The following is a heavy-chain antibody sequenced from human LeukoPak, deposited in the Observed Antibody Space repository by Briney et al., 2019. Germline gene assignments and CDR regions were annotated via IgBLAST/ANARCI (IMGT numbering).Heavy chain of an antibody. CDR3: AKTGERDY. V-gene: IGHV3-7*01. CDR1: GFTFNKSW. CDR2: IKEDGTQK. J-gene: IGHJ4*02. D-gene: IGHD7-27*01. Sequence: GGSVRLSCAASGFTFNKSWMSWVRQAPGKGPEWVANIKEDGTQKYNVDSVRGRFTNSRDNAENSLYLQMNSLRDEDTAVYYCAKTGERDYWGRGTLVTVSS.